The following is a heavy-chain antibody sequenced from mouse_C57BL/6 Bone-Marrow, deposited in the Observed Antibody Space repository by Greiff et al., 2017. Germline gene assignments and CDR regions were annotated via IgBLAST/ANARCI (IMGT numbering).Heavy chain of an antibody. Sequence: VQLQQSGAELAKPGASVKLSCKASGYTFTSYWMHWVKQRPGQGLEWIGYINPSSGYTKYNQKFKDKVTLTADKSSSTAYMQLSSLTYEDSAVYYCARKGAGYFDVWGTGTTVTVSS. V-gene: IGHV1-7*01. J-gene: IGHJ1*03. CDR3: ARKGAGYFDV. D-gene: IGHD3-3*01. CDR1: GYTFTSYW. CDR2: INPSSGYT.